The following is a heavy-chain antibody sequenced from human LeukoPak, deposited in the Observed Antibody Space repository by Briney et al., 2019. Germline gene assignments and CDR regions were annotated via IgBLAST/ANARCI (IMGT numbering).Heavy chain of an antibody. Sequence: PGGSLRLSCAASGFTFSSYAMSWVRQAPGKGPEWVSAISGSGGSTYYADSVKGRFTISRDNSKNTLYLQMNSLRAEDTAVYYCAKTYYYDSSGYFYAFDIWGQGTMVTVSS. J-gene: IGHJ3*02. CDR3: AKTYYYDSSGYFYAFDI. D-gene: IGHD3-22*01. CDR1: GFTFSSYA. CDR2: ISGSGGST. V-gene: IGHV3-23*01.